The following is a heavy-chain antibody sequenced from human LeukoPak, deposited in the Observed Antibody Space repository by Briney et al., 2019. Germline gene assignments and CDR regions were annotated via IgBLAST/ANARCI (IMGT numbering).Heavy chain of an antibody. Sequence: GGSLRLSCAASGFTFSSYGMHWVRQAPGKGLEWVAVISYDGSNKYYADSVKGRFTISRDNSKNTLYLQMNSLRAEDTAVYYCAKGTNYYDYYYHGMDVWGQGTTVTVSS. CDR3: AKGTNYYDYYYHGMDV. J-gene: IGHJ6*02. CDR2: ISYDGSNK. V-gene: IGHV3-30*18. CDR1: GFTFSSYG. D-gene: IGHD1-26*01.